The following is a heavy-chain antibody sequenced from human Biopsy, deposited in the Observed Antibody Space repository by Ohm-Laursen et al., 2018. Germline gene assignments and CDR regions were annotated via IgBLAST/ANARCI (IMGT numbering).Heavy chain of an antibody. CDR2: ISASSSYI. V-gene: IGHV3-21*06. Sequence: GSLRLSCTAFGFTFSGFSMNWVRQAPGKGLEWVSSISASSSYIHYADSVKGRFTVSRDNTKNSLYLQMNSLRAADTAIYYCATELLPPGVGGPWLDSWGQGTPVTVSS. D-gene: IGHD3-10*01. CDR3: ATELLPPGVGGPWLDS. CDR1: GFTFSGFS. J-gene: IGHJ5*01.